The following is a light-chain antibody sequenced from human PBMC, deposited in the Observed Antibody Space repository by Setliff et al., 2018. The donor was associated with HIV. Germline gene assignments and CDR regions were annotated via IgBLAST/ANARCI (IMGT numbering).Light chain of an antibody. CDR1: SSDVGTYNL. CDR2: EVS. J-gene: IGLJ1*01. CDR3: CSYAGSYV. V-gene: IGLV2-23*02. Sequence: QSALLTQPASVSGSPGQSITISCTGTSSDVGTYNLVSWYQQHPGKAPKLMIYEVSKRPSGVSNRFSGSKSGNTASLTISGLQAEDEADYYCCSYAGSYVFGTGTKVTVL.